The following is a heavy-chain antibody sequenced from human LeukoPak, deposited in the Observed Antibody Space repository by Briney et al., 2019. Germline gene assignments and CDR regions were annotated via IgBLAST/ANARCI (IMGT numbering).Heavy chain of an antibody. V-gene: IGHV4-34*01. CDR3: ARLSVFVDYYDSSGYYQNYFDY. D-gene: IGHD3-22*01. CDR2: INHSGST. J-gene: IGHJ4*02. Sequence: SETLSLTCAVYGGSFSGYYWSWIRQPPGKGLEWIGEINHSGSTNYNPSLKSRVTISVDTSKNQFSLKLSSVTAAGTAVYYCARLSVFVDYYDSSGYYQNYFDYWGQGTLVTVSS. CDR1: GGSFSGYY.